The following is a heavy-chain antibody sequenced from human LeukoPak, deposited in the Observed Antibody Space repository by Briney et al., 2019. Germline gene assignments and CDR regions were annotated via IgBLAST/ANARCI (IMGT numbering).Heavy chain of an antibody. CDR1: GFTFRTYG. Sequence: GRSLRLSCEASGFTFRTYGMHWVRQAPGKGLEWVALMSYDGTNKDYTDSVKGRFTISRDNAKNSLYLQMSSLRAEDTAFYHCARGTHYYDSIGYDHWGQGTLVTVSS. CDR2: MSYDGTNK. J-gene: IGHJ5*02. V-gene: IGHV3-30*03. D-gene: IGHD3-22*01. CDR3: ARGTHYYDSIGYDH.